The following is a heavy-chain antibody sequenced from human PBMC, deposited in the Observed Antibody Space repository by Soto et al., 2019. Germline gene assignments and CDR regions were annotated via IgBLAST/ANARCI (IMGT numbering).Heavy chain of an antibody. J-gene: IGHJ3*02. Sequence: EVQLVESGGGLVQPGGSLRLYCAASGFTFSSYAMHWVRQAPGKGLEYVSAISSNGGSTYYANSVKGRFTISRDNSKNTLYLQMGSLRAEDMAVYYCARNYGGNSYAFDIWGQGTMVTVSS. V-gene: IGHV3-64*01. CDR1: GFTFSSYA. D-gene: IGHD2-21*02. CDR3: ARNYGGNSYAFDI. CDR2: ISSNGGST.